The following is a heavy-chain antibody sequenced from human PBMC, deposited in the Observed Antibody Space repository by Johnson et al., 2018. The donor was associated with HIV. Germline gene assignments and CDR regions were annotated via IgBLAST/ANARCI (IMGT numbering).Heavy chain of an antibody. CDR2: ISYDGNNK. D-gene: IGHD1-20*01. J-gene: IGHJ3*02. V-gene: IGHV3-30*04. CDR3: VKDNCEDAFDI. CDR1: GFTFSSYA. Sequence: QVQLVESGGGVVQPGRSLRLSCAASGFTFSSYAMYWVRQAPGKGLEWVAVISYDGNNKYYADSLKGRFTISRDNSKNTLYLQMKSLRPEDTAFYYCVKDNCEDAFDIWGQGTMVTVSS.